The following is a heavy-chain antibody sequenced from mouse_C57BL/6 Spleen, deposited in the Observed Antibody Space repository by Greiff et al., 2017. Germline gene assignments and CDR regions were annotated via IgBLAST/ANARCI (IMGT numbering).Heavy chain of an antibody. D-gene: IGHD2-2*01. CDR1: GYTFTSYW. CDR2: IDPSGSYT. Sequence: QVQLQQSGAELVMPGASVKLSCKASGYTFTSYWMHWVKQRPGQGLEWIGEIDPSGSYTNYNQKFKGKSTLTVDKSSSTAYMQLSSLTSEDSAVYYCARGEVTTGEFACWGQGTLVTVSA. CDR3: ARGEVTTGEFAC. V-gene: IGHV1-69*01. J-gene: IGHJ3*01.